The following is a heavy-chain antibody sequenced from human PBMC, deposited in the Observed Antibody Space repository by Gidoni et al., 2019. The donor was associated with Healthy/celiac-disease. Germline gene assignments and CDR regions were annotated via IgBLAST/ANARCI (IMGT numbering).Heavy chain of an antibody. D-gene: IGHD6-13*01. CDR3: ARMGLQQLADY. CDR2: MNPNSGNT. CDR1: GYTFTSSD. V-gene: IGHV1-8*01. Sequence: QVQLVQSGAEVKKPGASVKVSCKASGYTFTSSDINWVRQATGPVLEWRGWMNPNSGNTCYSQKFQGRVTMTRNTSISTAYMELISLRSEDTAVYYCARMGLQQLADYWGQGTLVTVSS. J-gene: IGHJ4*02.